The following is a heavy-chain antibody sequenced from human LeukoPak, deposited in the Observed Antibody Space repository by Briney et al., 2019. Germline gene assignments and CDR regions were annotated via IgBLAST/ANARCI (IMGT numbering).Heavy chain of an antibody. Sequence: TLSLTCTVSGDSIRRAGYYWTWVRLRPGKGLEWIGYIHNNGNTYYNPSLGSRVTMSLDMSQNQFSLNLISLTADDTAVYFCARGSYFGDNYYKGTDHWGRGTLVIVSS. CDR2: IHNNGNT. V-gene: IGHV4-31*03. D-gene: IGHD3-10*01. CDR3: ARGSYFGDNYYKGTDH. J-gene: IGHJ4*02. CDR1: GDSIRRAGYY.